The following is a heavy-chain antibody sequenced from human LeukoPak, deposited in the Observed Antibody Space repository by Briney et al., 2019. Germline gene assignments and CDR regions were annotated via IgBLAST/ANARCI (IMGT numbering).Heavy chain of an antibody. J-gene: IGHJ4*02. CDR2: ISGSGGST. CDR1: GFTLSSYA. Sequence: PGGSLRLSCAASGFTLSSYAMSWVRQAPGKGLEWVSAISGSGGSTYYAGSVKGRFTISRDNAKNTLYLQMNSLRAEDTAVYYCARGGTYSSSPLDYWGQGTLVTVSS. CDR3: ARGGTYSSSPLDY. D-gene: IGHD6-13*01. V-gene: IGHV3-23*01.